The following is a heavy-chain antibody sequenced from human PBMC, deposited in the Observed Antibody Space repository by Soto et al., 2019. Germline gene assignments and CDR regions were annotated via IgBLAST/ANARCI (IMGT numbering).Heavy chain of an antibody. D-gene: IGHD5-12*01. V-gene: IGHV5-10-1*01. Sequence: GESLKISCETSGYSFTNFWISWVRQMPGKGLEWMGRIDPSDSYTNYSPSFQGHVTFSADESINTAYLQWSSLKASDTAMYYCARHRHTAYHFMVVATMGIDYWAPGTLLTVSS. CDR2: IDPSDSYT. CDR1: GYSFTNFW. J-gene: IGHJ4*02. CDR3: ARHRHTAYHFMVVATMGIDY.